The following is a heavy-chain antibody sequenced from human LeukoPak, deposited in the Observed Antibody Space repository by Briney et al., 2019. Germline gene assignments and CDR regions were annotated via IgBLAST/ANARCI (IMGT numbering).Heavy chain of an antibody. CDR1: GFTFDDYA. Sequence: GGSLRLSCAASGFTFDDYAMHWVRQAPGKGLEWVSGISWNSGSIGYADSVKGRFTISRDNAKNSLYLQMNSLRAEDTAVYYCARRMTRDYFYMDVWGKGTTVTISS. J-gene: IGHJ6*03. CDR3: ARRMTRDYFYMDV. CDR2: ISWNSGSI. V-gene: IGHV3-9*01.